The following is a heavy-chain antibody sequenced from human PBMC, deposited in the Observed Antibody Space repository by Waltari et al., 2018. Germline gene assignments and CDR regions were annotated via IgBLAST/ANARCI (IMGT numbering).Heavy chain of an antibody. Sequence: EVQLVESGGGLVQTGGSLKLSCAYSGFTFSGSAMPCVRRASGKGLEWVVRSRSKANSYATAYAASVKGRFTISRDDSKNTAYLQMNSLKTEDTAVYYCTNGFIAARPFYWGQGTLVTVSS. CDR1: GFTFSGSA. CDR2: SRSKANSYAT. CDR3: TNGFIAARPFY. D-gene: IGHD6-6*01. V-gene: IGHV3-73*02. J-gene: IGHJ4*02.